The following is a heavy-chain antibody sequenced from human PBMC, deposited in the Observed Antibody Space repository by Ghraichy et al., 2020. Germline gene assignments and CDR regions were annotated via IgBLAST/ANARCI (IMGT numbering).Heavy chain of an antibody. V-gene: IGHV4-34*01. Sequence: SETLSLTCAVYGGSFSGYYWSWIRQPPGKGLEWIGEINHSGSTNYNPSLKSRVTISVDTSKNQFSLKLSSVTAADTAVYYCARWKGRIYGSGSRRSYYGMDVWGQGTTVTVSS. J-gene: IGHJ6*02. CDR3: ARWKGRIYGSGSRRSYYGMDV. CDR1: GGSFSGYY. CDR2: INHSGST. D-gene: IGHD3-10*01.